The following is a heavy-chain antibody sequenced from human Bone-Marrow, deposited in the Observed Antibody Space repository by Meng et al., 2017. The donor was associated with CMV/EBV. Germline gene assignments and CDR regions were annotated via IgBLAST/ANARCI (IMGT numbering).Heavy chain of an antibody. CDR1: GFTFSSYS. CDR3: ARDCSSTSCHDYGMDV. D-gene: IGHD2-2*01. Sequence: ETLSLTCAASGFTFSSYSMNWVRQAPGKGLEWVSYISSSGSTIYYADSVKGRFTISRDNAKNSLYLQMNSLRAEDTAVYYCARDCSSTSCHDYGMDVWGQGTTVTVSS. CDR2: ISSSGSTI. V-gene: IGHV3-48*04. J-gene: IGHJ6*02.